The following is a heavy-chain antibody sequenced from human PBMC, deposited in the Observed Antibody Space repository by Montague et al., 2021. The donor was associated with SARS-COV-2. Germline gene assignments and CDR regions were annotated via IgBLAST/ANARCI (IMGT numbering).Heavy chain of an antibody. CDR3: ARERRYCSGGSCYSGWFDP. CDR1: GYSIISGYY. V-gene: IGHV4-38-2*02. Sequence: SETLSLTCTVSGYSIISGYYWGWIRQPPGKGLEWIGSIYHSGSTYYNPSLKSRVTISVDTSKNQFSLKLSSVTAADTAVYYCARERRYCSGGSCYSGWFDPWGQGTLVTVSS. J-gene: IGHJ5*02. CDR2: IYHSGST. D-gene: IGHD2-15*01.